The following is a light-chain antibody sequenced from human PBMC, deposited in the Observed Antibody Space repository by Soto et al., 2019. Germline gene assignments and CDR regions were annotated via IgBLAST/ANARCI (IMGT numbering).Light chain of an antibody. V-gene: IGLV2-8*01. CDR3: SSYAGSNTWV. Sequence: QSVLXXPPSASGSPGQSVTISCTXSSSDIGRYNFVAWYQQHPGQAPKVILYDVVKRPSGVPDRFSGSKSGNTASLTVSGLQAEDEADYHCSSYAGSNTWVFGGGTKLTVL. CDR2: DVV. CDR1: SSDIGRYNF. J-gene: IGLJ3*02.